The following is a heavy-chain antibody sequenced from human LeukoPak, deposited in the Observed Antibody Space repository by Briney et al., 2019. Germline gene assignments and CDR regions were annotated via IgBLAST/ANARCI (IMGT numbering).Heavy chain of an antibody. CDR2: IWSDGSNK. CDR3: ARDLKVRWGSLHYGMDV. J-gene: IGHJ6*02. V-gene: IGHV3-33*01. CDR1: GFTFSNYG. D-gene: IGHD3-16*01. Sequence: GGSLRLSCAASGFTFSNYGMHWVRQAPGKGREWVAVIWSDGSNKYYADSVKGRFTISRDNSKNTLYLQMNSLRAEDTAVYYCARDLKVRWGSLHYGMDVWGQGTTVTVSS.